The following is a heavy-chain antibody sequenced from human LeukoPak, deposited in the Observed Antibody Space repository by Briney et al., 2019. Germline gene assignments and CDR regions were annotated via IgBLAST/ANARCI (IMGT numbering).Heavy chain of an antibody. CDR1: GGSISSYY. V-gene: IGHV4-4*07. CDR2: MYISGTT. J-gene: IGHJ4*02. CDR3: ASLYYDSSSGDY. Sequence: SETLSLTCTVSGGSISSYYWSWIRQPAGKGLEWIGRMYISGTTNYNPSLKSRVTMSVDTSKNQFPLKLSSVTAADTAVYYCASLYYDSSSGDYWGQGTLVTVSS. D-gene: IGHD3-22*01.